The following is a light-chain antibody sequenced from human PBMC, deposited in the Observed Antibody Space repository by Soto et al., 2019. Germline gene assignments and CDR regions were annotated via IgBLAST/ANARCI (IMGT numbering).Light chain of an antibody. CDR3: NSYTTLSNRV. V-gene: IGLV2-14*01. CDR2: EVT. Sequence: QSVLTQPASVSGSPGQSITISCTGTSSYIGAYNYVSWYQQHPGKAPKLLIYEVTNRPSGVSDRFSGSKSGNTASLTISGLQAEDEANYYCNSYTTLSNRVFGTGTKLTVL. J-gene: IGLJ1*01. CDR1: SSYIGAYNY.